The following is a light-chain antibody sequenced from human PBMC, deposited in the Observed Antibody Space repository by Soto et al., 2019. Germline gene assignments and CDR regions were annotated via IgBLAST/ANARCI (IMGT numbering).Light chain of an antibody. J-gene: IGLJ1*01. CDR2: EVT. Sequence: QSVLTQPASVSGSPGQSITISCTGTSRDIGTSNLVSWYQQYPGKAPKLMIYEVTKWPSGISYRFSGSKSGNTASLTISGLQPEDEADYYCYSFTGISTSLFVFGTGTKATVL. V-gene: IGLV2-23*02. CDR1: SRDIGTSNL. CDR3: YSFTGISTSLFV.